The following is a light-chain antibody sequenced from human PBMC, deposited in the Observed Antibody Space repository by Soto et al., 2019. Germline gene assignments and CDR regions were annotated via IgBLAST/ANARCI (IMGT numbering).Light chain of an antibody. Sequence: AIQLTQSPSSLSASVGDTVTITCRASQGISNALARYQQIPGKPPKLLIYDASTLESGVPSRFSGSGSGTDFTLTISSLQPGDFATYYCQQFNGFPTFGQGTRLEIQ. CDR2: DAS. CDR1: QGISNA. J-gene: IGKJ5*01. V-gene: IGKV1-13*02. CDR3: QQFNGFPT.